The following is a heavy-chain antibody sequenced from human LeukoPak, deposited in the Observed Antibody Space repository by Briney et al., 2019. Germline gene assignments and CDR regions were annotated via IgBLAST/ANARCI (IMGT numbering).Heavy chain of an antibody. CDR3: ARKRKGAYDFDY. V-gene: IGHV4-4*07. CDR1: GGFISSYS. D-gene: IGHD3-16*01. CDR2: LYASGTT. J-gene: IGHJ4*02. Sequence: SETLSLTCTVSGGFISSYSWSWIRQPAGKGLEWIGHLYASGTTNYNPSLLSRVAMSVDTSNNQFSLKLSTVTAADTAVYYCARKRKGAYDFDYWGQGTLVTVSS.